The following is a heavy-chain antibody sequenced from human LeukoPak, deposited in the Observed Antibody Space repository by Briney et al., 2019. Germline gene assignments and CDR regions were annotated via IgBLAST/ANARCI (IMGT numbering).Heavy chain of an antibody. Sequence: GGSLRLSCAASGFTFSSYSMNWVRQAPGKRLEWVSSISSSSSYIYYADSVKGRFTISRDNAKNSLYLQMNSLKAEDTAVYYCAKGLAAARYYYYGMDIWGQGTTVTVSS. V-gene: IGHV3-21*04. D-gene: IGHD6-13*01. CDR2: ISSSSSYI. J-gene: IGHJ6*02. CDR1: GFTFSSYS. CDR3: AKGLAAARYYYYGMDI.